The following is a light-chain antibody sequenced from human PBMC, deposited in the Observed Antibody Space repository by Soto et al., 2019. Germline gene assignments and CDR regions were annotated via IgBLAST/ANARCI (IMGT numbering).Light chain of an antibody. CDR3: QQYHRYST. J-gene: IGKJ1*01. CDR1: QSINGW. Sequence: DIQMTPAPSTLSASVGDRVTITCRASQSINGWLAWYQQKPGKAPKLLIYDVSTLDSGVPSRFSGSASGTEFTLTISSLESDDFATYYCQQYHRYSTFGQGTKVDIK. CDR2: DVS. V-gene: IGKV1-5*01.